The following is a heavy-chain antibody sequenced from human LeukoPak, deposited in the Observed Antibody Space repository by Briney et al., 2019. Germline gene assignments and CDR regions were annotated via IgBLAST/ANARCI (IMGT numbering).Heavy chain of an antibody. Sequence: ASVKVSCKASGYTFTSYDINWVRQATGQGLEWMGWMNPNSGNTGYAQKFQGRVTMTRNTSISTAYMELSSLRSEDTAVYYCARGPGLDTAMVTPSDYWGQGTLVTVSS. J-gene: IGHJ4*02. V-gene: IGHV1-8*01. CDR1: GYTFTSYD. CDR3: ARGPGLDTAMVTPSDY. CDR2: MNPNSGNT. D-gene: IGHD5-18*01.